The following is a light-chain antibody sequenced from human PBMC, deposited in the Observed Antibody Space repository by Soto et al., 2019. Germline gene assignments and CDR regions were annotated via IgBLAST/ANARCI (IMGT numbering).Light chain of an antibody. Sequence: QSVLTQPPSVSGAPGQRVTISCTGSSSNIGAGYDVHWYQQLPGTAPKLLIYVNSNRPSGVPDRFSGSKSGTSASLAITGLQAEDEADYYCQSYDSSLSAVVFDGGTKLTVL. J-gene: IGLJ2*01. CDR2: VNS. CDR1: SSNIGAGYD. V-gene: IGLV1-40*01. CDR3: QSYDSSLSAVV.